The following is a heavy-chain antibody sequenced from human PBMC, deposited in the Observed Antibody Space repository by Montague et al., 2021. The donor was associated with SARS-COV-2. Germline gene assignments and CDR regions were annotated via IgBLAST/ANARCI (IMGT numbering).Heavy chain of an antibody. D-gene: IGHD3-10*01. CDR2: FYTSGST. J-gene: IGHJ5*02. Sequence: TLSLTCTVSGGSISSANYYWSWIRQPAGKGLEWIGRFYTSGSTNYNPSFKSRVAISADTSKNQFSLKLSSVTAADTAVYYCASTYYYASGSLFDPWGQGTLVTVSS. CDR1: GGSISSANYY. CDR3: ASTYYYASGSLFDP. V-gene: IGHV4-61*02.